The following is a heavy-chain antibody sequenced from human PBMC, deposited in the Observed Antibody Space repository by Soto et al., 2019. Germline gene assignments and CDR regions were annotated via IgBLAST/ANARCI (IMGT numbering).Heavy chain of an antibody. CDR3: ARDGDISSSTLYYYYGMDV. CDR1: GGSISSYY. CDR2: IYTSGST. D-gene: IGHD6-6*01. V-gene: IGHV4-4*07. Sequence: PSETLSLTCTVSGGSISSYYWSWIRQPAGKGLEWIGRIYTSGSTNYNPSLKSRVTMSVDTSKNQFSLKLSSVTAADTAVYYCARDGDISSSTLYYYYGMDVWGQGTTVIVSS. J-gene: IGHJ6*02.